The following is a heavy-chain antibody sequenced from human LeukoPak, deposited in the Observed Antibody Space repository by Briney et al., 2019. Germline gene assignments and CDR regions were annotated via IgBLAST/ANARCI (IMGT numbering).Heavy chain of an antibody. Sequence: KAGGSLRLSCAASGFTFSDYYMSWLRQAPGKGLEWVSYISSSGSTIYYADSVKGRFTISRDNAKNSLYLQMNSLRAEDTAVYYCARDTYYDFWSAKGIWFDHWGQGTLVTVSS. V-gene: IGHV3-11*04. CDR3: ARDTYYDFWSAKGIWFDH. D-gene: IGHD3-3*01. CDR2: ISSSGSTI. J-gene: IGHJ5*02. CDR1: GFTFSDYY.